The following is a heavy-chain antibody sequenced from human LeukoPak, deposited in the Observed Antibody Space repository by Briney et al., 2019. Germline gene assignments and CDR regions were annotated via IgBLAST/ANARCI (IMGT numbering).Heavy chain of an antibody. CDR1: GGSISSGSYY. V-gene: IGHV4-61*02. Sequence: PSETLSLTCTVSGGSISSGSYYWSWIRQPAGKGLEWIGRIYTSGSTNYNPSLKSRVSMSVDTSRNQFSLKLSSVTAADTAVYYCARDRWLDFWGQGTLVTVSS. D-gene: IGHD4-23*01. J-gene: IGHJ4*02. CDR2: IYTSGST. CDR3: ARDRWLDF.